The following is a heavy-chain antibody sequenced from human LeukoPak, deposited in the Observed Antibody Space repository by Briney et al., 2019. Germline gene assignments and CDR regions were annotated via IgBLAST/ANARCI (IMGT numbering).Heavy chain of an antibody. CDR2: IYTSGST. Sequence: SETLSLTCTVSGGSISSYYWSWIRQPAGKGLEWIGRIYTSGSTNYNPSLKSRVTMSVDTSKNQFSLKLSSVTAADTAVYYCARERHYYDSSGYHDRWFDPWGQGTLVTVSS. J-gene: IGHJ5*02. CDR3: ARERHYYDSSGYHDRWFDP. CDR1: GGSISSYY. D-gene: IGHD3-22*01. V-gene: IGHV4-4*07.